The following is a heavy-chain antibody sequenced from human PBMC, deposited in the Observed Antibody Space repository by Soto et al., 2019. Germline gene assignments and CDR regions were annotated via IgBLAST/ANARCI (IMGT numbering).Heavy chain of an antibody. CDR2: ISASGGNA. CDR3: AKFLRLFFPIPFCHYFAS. CDR1: GFTFTNYA. J-gene: IGHJ4*02. Sequence: EVQLLQSGGGLVQPGGSLRLSCAASGFTFTNYAMTWVRQGPGKGLEWVSTISASGGNAYYADPVKGRFTISRDNSNNTCYLQMNSLRAEDPAIFSFAKFLRLFFPIPFCHYFASWGQGTLVTVSS. D-gene: IGHD2-21*01. V-gene: IGHV3-23*01.